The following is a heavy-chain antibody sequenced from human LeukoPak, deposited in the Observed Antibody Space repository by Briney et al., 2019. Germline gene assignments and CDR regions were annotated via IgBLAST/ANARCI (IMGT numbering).Heavy chain of an antibody. J-gene: IGHJ4*02. Sequence: PGGSLRLSCAASGFTFSAYSMNWVRQAPGKGLEWVSAIGTAGDTYYPGSVKGRFTISRENAKNSLYLQMNSLRAGDTAVYYWARWLSSGYYWDYWGQGTLVTVSS. D-gene: IGHD3-22*01. V-gene: IGHV3-13*01. CDR2: IGTAGDT. CDR3: ARWLSSGYYWDY. CDR1: GFTFSAYS.